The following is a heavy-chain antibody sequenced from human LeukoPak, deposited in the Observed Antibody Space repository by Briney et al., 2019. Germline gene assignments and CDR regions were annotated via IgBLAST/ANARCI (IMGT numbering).Heavy chain of an antibody. V-gene: IGHV4-34*01. CDR2: INHSGST. CDR1: GGSFSGYY. Sequence: PSETLSLTCAVYGGSFSGYYWSWLRQPPGKGLEWIGEINHSGSTNYNPSLKSRVTISVDTSKNQFSLKLSSVAAADTAVYYCAREAGLAYDFWSGYYSNWFDPWGQGTLVTVSS. D-gene: IGHD3-3*01. J-gene: IGHJ5*02. CDR3: AREAGLAYDFWSGYYSNWFDP.